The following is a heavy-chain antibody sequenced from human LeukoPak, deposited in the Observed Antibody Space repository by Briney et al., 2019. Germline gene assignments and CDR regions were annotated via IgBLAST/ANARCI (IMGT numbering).Heavy chain of an antibody. V-gene: IGHV1-69*05. J-gene: IGHJ4*02. CDR1: GGTFISYA. D-gene: IGHD2-2*02. Sequence: SVKVSCKASGGTFISYAISWVGQAPGQGLEWMGGIIPIFGTANYAQKFQGRVTITTDESTSTAYMELSSLRSEDTAVYYCASLPYPYCRSTSCYTLHFDYWGQGTLVTVSS. CDR3: ASLPYPYCRSTSCYTLHFDY. CDR2: IIPIFGTA.